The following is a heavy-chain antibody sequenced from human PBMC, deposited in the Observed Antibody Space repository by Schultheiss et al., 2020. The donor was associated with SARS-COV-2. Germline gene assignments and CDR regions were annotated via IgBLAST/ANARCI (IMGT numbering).Heavy chain of an antibody. Sequence: GGSLRLSCAASGFTFSSYAMHWVRQAPGKGLEYVSAISSNGGSTYYADSVKGRFTISRDNSKNTLYLQMNSLRAEDTAVYYCAREVRDIVVVPAAALDYWGQGTLVTVSS. J-gene: IGHJ4*02. CDR3: AREVRDIVVVPAAALDY. D-gene: IGHD2-2*01. CDR1: GFTFSSYA. CDR2: ISSNGGST. V-gene: IGHV3-64*04.